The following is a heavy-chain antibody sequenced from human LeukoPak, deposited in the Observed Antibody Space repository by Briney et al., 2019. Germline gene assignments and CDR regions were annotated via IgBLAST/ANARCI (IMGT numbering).Heavy chain of an antibody. V-gene: IGHV3-23*01. Sequence: GGSLRLSCVASGFTFSDDIMNWVRQAPGKGLEWVSTVTGSGITTSYAASVKGRFTISRDNSKNTLYLQMNSLRAEDTAVYYCAKSVAIGFDIWGQGTMVTVSS. CDR2: VTGSGITT. J-gene: IGHJ3*02. CDR1: GFTFSDDI. D-gene: IGHD5-12*01. CDR3: AKSVAIGFDI.